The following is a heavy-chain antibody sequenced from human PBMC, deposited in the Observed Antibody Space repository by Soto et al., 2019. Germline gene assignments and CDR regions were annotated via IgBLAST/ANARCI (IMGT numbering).Heavy chain of an antibody. V-gene: IGHV4-31*03. CDR1: GGSISSGGYY. Sequence: SETLSLTCTVSGGSISSGGYYWSWIRQHPGKGLEWIGYIYYSGSTYYNPSLKSRVTISVDTSKNQFSLKLSSVTAADTAVYYCARDRPYYYGSGSHNWFDPWGQGTLVTVSS. D-gene: IGHD3-10*01. J-gene: IGHJ5*02. CDR3: ARDRPYYYGSGSHNWFDP. CDR2: IYYSGST.